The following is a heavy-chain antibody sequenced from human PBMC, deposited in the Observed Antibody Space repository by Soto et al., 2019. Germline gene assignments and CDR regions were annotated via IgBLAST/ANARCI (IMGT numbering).Heavy chain of an antibody. Sequence: QVQLEQSGAEVKQPGSSVRVSCKTSGGTFSTNASNWVRQAPGQGLEWMGAIIPLFGTADYSQKFQGRVTITADESTSTAYMELSSLRSDDTAVYFCARPKGTYSSGYYYFDFWGQGTLVTVSS. CDR1: GGTFSTNA. J-gene: IGHJ4*02. CDR2: IIPLFGTA. D-gene: IGHD6-19*01. V-gene: IGHV1-69*01. CDR3: ARPKGTYSSGYYYFDF.